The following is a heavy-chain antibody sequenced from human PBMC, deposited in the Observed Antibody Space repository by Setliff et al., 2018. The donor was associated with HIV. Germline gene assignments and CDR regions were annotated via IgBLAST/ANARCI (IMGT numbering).Heavy chain of an antibody. CDR1: GFSFSSYS. CDR2: ITSTSSYI. D-gene: IGHD6-6*01. CDR3: ARVESSNSWGNYYYYMDV. Sequence: GGSLRLSCSASGFSFSSYSINWVRQAPGKGLEWVSSITSTSSYIYYADSVRGRFTVSRDDAKRSLYLQMNSLRAEDTAVYYCARVESSNSWGNYYYYMDVWGKGTTVTVSS. J-gene: IGHJ6*03. V-gene: IGHV3-21*01.